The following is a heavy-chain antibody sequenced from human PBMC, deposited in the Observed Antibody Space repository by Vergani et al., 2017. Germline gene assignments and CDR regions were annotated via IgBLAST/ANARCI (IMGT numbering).Heavy chain of an antibody. D-gene: IGHD2-21*02. V-gene: IGHV4-4*07. CDR1: GGSISSYY. CDR2: IYTSRST. J-gene: IGHJ4*02. Sequence: QVQLQESGPGLVKPSETLSLTCTVSGGSISSYYWSWIRQPAGKGLEWIGRIYTSRSTNYNPSLKSRVTMSVDTSKNQFSLKQSSVTAADTAVYYCAREVAYCGGGCYRPGTFDYWGQGTLVTVSS. CDR3: AREVAYCGGGCYRPGTFDY.